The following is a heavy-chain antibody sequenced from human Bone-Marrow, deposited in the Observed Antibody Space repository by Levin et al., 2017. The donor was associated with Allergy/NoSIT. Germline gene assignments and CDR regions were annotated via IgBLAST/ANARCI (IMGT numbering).Heavy chain of an antibody. V-gene: IGHV4-4*02. D-gene: IGHD3-10*01. Sequence: HSQTLSLTCAVSGGSIHSTNWWSWVRQPPGKGLEWIGEIYHSGGTNYSPSLKSRVTISVDRSKNHFSLNLRSVTAADTALYYCATRPRVLLWLGELSHFDYWGQGILVTVSS. CDR1: GGSIHSTNW. J-gene: IGHJ4*02. CDR2: IYHSGGT. CDR3: ATRPRVLLWLGELSHFDY.